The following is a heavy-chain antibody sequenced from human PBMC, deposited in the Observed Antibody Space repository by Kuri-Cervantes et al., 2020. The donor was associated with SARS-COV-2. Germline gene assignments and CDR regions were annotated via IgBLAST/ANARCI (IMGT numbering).Heavy chain of an antibody. J-gene: IGHJ6*02. V-gene: IGHV4-59*01. Sequence: ESLKISCTVSGGSISSYYWSWIRQPPGKGLEWIGYIYYSGSTNYNPSLKSRVTISVDTSKNQFSLKLSSVTAADTAVYYCARDVGVGYSYGHSYGMDVWGQGTTVTVSS. CDR1: GGSISSYY. CDR2: IYYSGST. D-gene: IGHD5-18*01. CDR3: ARDVGVGYSYGHSYGMDV.